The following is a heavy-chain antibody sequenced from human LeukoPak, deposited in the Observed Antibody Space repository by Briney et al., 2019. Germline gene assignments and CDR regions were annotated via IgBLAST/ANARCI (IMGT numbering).Heavy chain of an antibody. D-gene: IGHD6-13*01. CDR2: ISGSGGST. J-gene: IGHJ4*02. Sequence: SGGSLRLSCAASGFTFSSYGMSWVRQAPGKGLEWVSAISGSGGSTYYADSVKGRFTISRDNSKNTLYLQMNSLRAEDTAVYYCAKDQGTAIRYSSTFDYWGQGTLVTVSS. CDR3: AKDQGTAIRYSSTFDY. V-gene: IGHV3-23*01. CDR1: GFTFSSYG.